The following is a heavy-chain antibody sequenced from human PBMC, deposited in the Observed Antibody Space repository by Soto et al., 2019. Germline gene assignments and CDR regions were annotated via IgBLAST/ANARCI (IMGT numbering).Heavy chain of an antibody. V-gene: IGHV2-5*02. CDR1: GFSLSTSGVG. CDR3: AHSREDYYDSSGYSNWFAP. CDR2: IYWDDDK. J-gene: IGHJ5*02. D-gene: IGHD3-22*01. Sequence: QITLKESGPTLVKPTQTLTLTCTFSGFSLSTSGVGVGWIRQPPGKALEWLALIYWDDDKRYSPSLKSTLTIPMDTTKNQVALTITNMYPVDTATYYCAHSREDYYDSSGYSNWFAPWGQGTLVTVSS.